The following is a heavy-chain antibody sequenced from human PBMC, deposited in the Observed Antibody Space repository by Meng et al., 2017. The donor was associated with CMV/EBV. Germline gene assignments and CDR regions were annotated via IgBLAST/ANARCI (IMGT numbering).Heavy chain of an antibody. CDR2: IKQDGSEK. J-gene: IGHJ4*02. CDR1: GFTFSSYW. CDR3: ARNLALYDYSLLVGATVQDY. Sequence: GESLKISCAASGFTFSSYWVSWVRQAPGQGLEWVANIKQDGSEKYYVDSVKGRFTISRDNAKNSLYLQMNSLRAEDTAVYYCARNLALYDYSLLVGATVQDYWGQGTLVTVSS. D-gene: IGHD1-26*01. V-gene: IGHV3-7*01.